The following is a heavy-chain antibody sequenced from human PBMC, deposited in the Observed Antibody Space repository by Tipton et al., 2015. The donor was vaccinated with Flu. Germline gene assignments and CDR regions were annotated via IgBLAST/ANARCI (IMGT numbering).Heavy chain of an antibody. CDR1: GGSISSYY. Sequence: TLSLTCTVSGGSISSYYWSWIRQPPGKGLERIGYIYDSGSTDYNPSLKSRVNISVDTSKNQFSLKLSSVTAADTAVYYCARAVWEQQLAPYFYYYGMDVWGQGTTVTVSS. V-gene: IGHV4-59*01. CDR2: IYDSGST. D-gene: IGHD6-13*01. CDR3: ARAVWEQQLAPYFYYYGMDV. J-gene: IGHJ6*02.